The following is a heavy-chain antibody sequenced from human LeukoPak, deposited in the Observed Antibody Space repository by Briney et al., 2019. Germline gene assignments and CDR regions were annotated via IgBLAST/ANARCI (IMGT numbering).Heavy chain of an antibody. CDR3: ARTAAGSPGGFDY. J-gene: IGHJ4*02. CDR1: GGSISTSGYY. Sequence: SETLSLTCTVSGGSISTSGYYWGWLRQPPGKGLEWIGSIYHSGSTYYNPSLKSRVTISVDTSKNQFSLKLSSVTAADTAVYYCARTAAGSPGGFDYWGQGTLVTVSS. D-gene: IGHD6-13*01. CDR2: IYHSGST. V-gene: IGHV4-39*07.